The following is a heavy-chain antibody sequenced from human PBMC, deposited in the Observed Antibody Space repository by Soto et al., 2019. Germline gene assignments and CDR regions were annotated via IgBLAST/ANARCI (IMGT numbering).Heavy chain of an antibody. D-gene: IGHD1-1*01. CDR2: IYHSGST. V-gene: IGHV4-30-2*01. CDR1: VGSISSGGYS. J-gene: IGHJ5*02. CDR3: ARDQLAGNWFDP. Sequence: QLQLQESGSGLVRPSQTLSLTCAVSVGSISSGGYSWNWIRQPPGKGLEWIGYIYHSGSTLYNPSLKSRVTISVDKSKNPFSLKLSSVTAADTAVYYCARDQLAGNWFDPWGQGTLVTVSS.